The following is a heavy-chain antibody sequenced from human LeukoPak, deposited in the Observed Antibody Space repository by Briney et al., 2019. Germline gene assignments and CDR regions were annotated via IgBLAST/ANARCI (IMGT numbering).Heavy chain of an antibody. Sequence: GSLRLSCAASGFTVSSDYMTWVRQPPGKGLEWIGEINHSGSTNYNPSLKSRVTISVDTSKNQFSLKLSSVTAADTAVYYCARAVPYSSGWYAGTYYFDYWGQGTLVTVSS. CDR3: ARAVPYSSGWYAGTYYFDY. V-gene: IGHV4-34*01. D-gene: IGHD6-19*01. CDR2: INHSGST. CDR1: GFTVSSDY. J-gene: IGHJ4*02.